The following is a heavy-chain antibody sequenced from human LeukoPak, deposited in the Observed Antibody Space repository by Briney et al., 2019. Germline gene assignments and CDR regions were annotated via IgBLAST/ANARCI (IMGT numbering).Heavy chain of an antibody. V-gene: IGHV1-69*01. CDR1: GGTFSSYA. CDR2: IIPMFGTA. J-gene: IGHJ4*02. CDR3: ARGRCSSTSCYSDY. D-gene: IGHD2-2*01. Sequence: SVKVSCKAPGGTFSSYAISWVRQAPGQGLEWMGGIIPMFGTAKYAQKFQGRVTITADESTSTAYMELSGLRSEDTAVYYCARGRCSSTSCYSDYWGQGTLVTVSS.